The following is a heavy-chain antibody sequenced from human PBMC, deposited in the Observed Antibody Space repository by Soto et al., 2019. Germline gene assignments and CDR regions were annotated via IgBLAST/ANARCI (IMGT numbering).Heavy chain of an antibody. CDR1: GGSFSGYY. J-gene: IGHJ6*04. D-gene: IGHD3-10*02. CDR2: VNHGGTS. V-gene: IGHV4-34*01. Sequence: SETLSLTCAVHGGSFSGYYWDWIRQPPGKGLEWIGEVNHGGTSNYNPSLKSRAIISVDTSKNQFSLKLTSVTAEDTALSFCATLSFLLSGQLFHVLDVWGKGTTVTVSS. CDR3: ATLSFLLSGQLFHVLDV.